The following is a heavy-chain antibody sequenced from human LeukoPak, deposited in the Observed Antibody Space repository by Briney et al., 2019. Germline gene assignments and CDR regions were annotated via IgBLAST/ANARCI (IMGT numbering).Heavy chain of an antibody. CDR3: ARASRSGYVWGSYPREWVQFDY. J-gene: IGHJ4*02. Sequence: GGSLRLSCAASGFTFSDYYMSWIRQAPGKGLGWVSYISSSGSTIYYADSVKGRFTISRDNAKNSLYLQMNSLRAEDTAVYYCARASRSGYVWGSYPREWVQFDYWGQGTLVTVSS. CDR1: GFTFSDYY. CDR2: ISSSGSTI. V-gene: IGHV3-11*01. D-gene: IGHD3-16*02.